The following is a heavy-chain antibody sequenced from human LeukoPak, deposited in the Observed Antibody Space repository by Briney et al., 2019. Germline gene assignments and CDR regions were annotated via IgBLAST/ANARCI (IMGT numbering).Heavy chain of an antibody. CDR3: ARSTPLYSSGWYPNWFDP. J-gene: IGHJ5*02. CDR2: TNQCGSA. V-gene: IGHV4-34*01. D-gene: IGHD6-19*01. Sequence: SETLSLTCAVYGGSFIDYYWSWIRQPPGRGLECIGETNQCGSANYNPSLKSRATISLQTSSKQFSLKLSSVTAADTAVYYCARSTPLYSSGWYPNWFDPWGQGTLVTVSS. CDR1: GGSFIDYY.